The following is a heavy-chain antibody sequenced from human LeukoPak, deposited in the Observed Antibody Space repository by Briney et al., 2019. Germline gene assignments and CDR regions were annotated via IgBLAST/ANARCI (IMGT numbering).Heavy chain of an antibody. V-gene: IGHV5-51*01. D-gene: IGHD2-15*01. Sequence: GESLKISCKGSGYSFTSYWIGWVRQMPGKGLEWMGIIYPGDSDTRYSPSFQGQVTISADKAISTAYLQWSSLKASDTAMYYCASSPYCSGGSCYSGGWFDPWGQGTLVTVSS. CDR2: IYPGDSDT. CDR1: GYSFTSYW. J-gene: IGHJ5*02. CDR3: ASSPYCSGGSCYSGGWFDP.